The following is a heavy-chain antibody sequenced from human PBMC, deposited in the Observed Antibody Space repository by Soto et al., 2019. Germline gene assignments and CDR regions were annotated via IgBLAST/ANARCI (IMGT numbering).Heavy chain of an antibody. V-gene: IGHV3-72*01. CDR1: GFTLSDHY. CDR3: GRIFGGPDAFDI. Sequence: EVQLVESGGGLVQPGGSLRLSCAVSGFTLSDHYMDWVRQAPGKGLEWVGRTRNKRNGFTTHYAASVRGGFSISRDEANNSGYRQMGSLETGDTAVYYCGRIFGGPDAFDIWGQGTMVIVSS. CDR2: TRNKRNGFTT. J-gene: IGHJ3*02. D-gene: IGHD3-3*01.